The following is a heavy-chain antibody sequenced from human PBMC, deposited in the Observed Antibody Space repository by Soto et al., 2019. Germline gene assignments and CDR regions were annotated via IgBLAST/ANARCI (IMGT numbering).Heavy chain of an antibody. D-gene: IGHD5-12*01. J-gene: IGHJ6*02. Sequence: QVQLVQSGAEVKKPGSSVKVSCKASGGTFSSYAISWVRQAPGQGLEWMGGIIHIFGTANYAQKFQGRVTITADESTSTAYMELSSLRSEDTAVYYCASLGYSGYDGRGAYYYYGMDVWGQGTTVTVSS. CDR3: ASLGYSGYDGRGAYYYYGMDV. CDR2: IIHIFGTA. V-gene: IGHV1-69*01. CDR1: GGTFSSYA.